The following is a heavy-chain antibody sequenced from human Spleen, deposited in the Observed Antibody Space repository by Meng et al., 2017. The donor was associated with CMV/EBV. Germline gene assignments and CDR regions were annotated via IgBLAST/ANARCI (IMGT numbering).Heavy chain of an antibody. CDR3: ARAPDY. Sequence: GSLRLSCTVSNGSISSSSYYWGWIRQSPGKGLEWIGSIYYGGSTYYNPSLNSRVTISVDKSKNQFSLKLSSVTAADTAVYYCARAPDYWGQGTLVTVS. J-gene: IGHJ4*02. CDR2: IYYGGST. CDR1: NGSISSSSYY. V-gene: IGHV4-39*07.